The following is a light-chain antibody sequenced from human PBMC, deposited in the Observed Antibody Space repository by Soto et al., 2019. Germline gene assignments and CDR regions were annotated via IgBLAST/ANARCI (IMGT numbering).Light chain of an antibody. CDR1: QTIDNT. J-gene: IGKJ1*01. CDR2: DAS. V-gene: IGKV3-15*01. Sequence: EIVMTQSPATLSLSRGERATLCCRASQTIDNTLAWYQRKPGQAPRLLIYDASTRATGVPARFSGSGSGTDFTLTISSLQPDDFATYYCQHYNSYSEAFGQGTKVDIK. CDR3: QHYNSYSEA.